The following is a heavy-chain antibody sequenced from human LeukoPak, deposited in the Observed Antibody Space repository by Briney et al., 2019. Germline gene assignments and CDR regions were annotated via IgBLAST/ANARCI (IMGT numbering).Heavy chain of an antibody. V-gene: IGHV1-2*02. CDR2: INPNSGDT. D-gene: IGHD3-22*01. CDR1: GYTFTGYY. Sequence: ASVKVSCKASGYTFTGYYLHWVRQAPGQGLEWMGWINPNSGDTNYAQKFQGRVTMTRDTSISTGYLELSRLRSDDTAVFYCARGDSSPYYYFDYWGQGTPVTVSS. J-gene: IGHJ4*02. CDR3: ARGDSSPYYYFDY.